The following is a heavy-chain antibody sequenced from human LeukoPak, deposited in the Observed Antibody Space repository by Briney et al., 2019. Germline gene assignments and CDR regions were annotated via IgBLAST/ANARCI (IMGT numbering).Heavy chain of an antibody. V-gene: IGHV3-64*01. CDR2: ISSNGGST. D-gene: IGHD6-6*01. CDR3: ARGYVFSSSSLGY. Sequence: GGSLRLSCAASGFTFSSYAMHWVRQAPGKGLEYVSAISSNGGSTYYANSVKGRFTISRDNSKNTLYLQMGGLRAEDMAVYYCARGYVFSSSSLGYWGQGTLVTVSS. J-gene: IGHJ4*02. CDR1: GFTFSSYA.